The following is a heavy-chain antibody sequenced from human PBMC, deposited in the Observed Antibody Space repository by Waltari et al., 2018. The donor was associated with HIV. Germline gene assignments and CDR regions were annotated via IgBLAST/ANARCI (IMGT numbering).Heavy chain of an antibody. CDR1: GYTFTNYW. CDR2: IYPFDSDT. D-gene: IGHD3-22*01. J-gene: IGHJ3*02. Sequence: EVQLVQSGAEVRKSGESLKIPCKASGYTFTNYWIAWVRQMSGEGLEWMGIIYPFDSDTRYNPSFEGQITISADKSLATAYLEWSNLNASDAAIYNCARLFYYDTTGYINNAFDIWGQGTVVTVS. CDR3: ARLFYYDTTGYINNAFDI. V-gene: IGHV5-51*03.